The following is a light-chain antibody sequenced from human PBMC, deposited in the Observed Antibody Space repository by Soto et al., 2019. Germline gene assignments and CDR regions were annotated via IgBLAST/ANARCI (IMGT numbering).Light chain of an antibody. CDR3: CSHAGSYTRV. Sequence: LTQPRSVSGSPGQSVTISCTGTSSDVGGYNYVSWYQQHPGKAPKFMIYDVSKRPSGVPDRFSGSKSGNTASLTISGLQAEDEADYYCCSHAGSYTRVFGTGTKVTVL. CDR1: SSDVGGYNY. V-gene: IGLV2-11*01. J-gene: IGLJ1*01. CDR2: DVS.